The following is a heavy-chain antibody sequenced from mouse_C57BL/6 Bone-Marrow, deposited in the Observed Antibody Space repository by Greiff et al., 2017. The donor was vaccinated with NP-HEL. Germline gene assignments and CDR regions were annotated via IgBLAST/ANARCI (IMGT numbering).Heavy chain of an antibody. CDR1: GFTFSSYA. J-gene: IGHJ3*01. D-gene: IGHD2-1*01. CDR2: ISDGGSYT. CDR3: ARRGFYYFFAY. Sequence: EVKVVESGGGLVKPGGSLKLSCAASGFTFSSYAMSWVRQTPEKRLEWVATISDGGSYTYYPDNVKGRFTISRDNAKNNLYLQMSHLKSEDTAMYYCARRGFYYFFAYWGQGTLVTVSA. V-gene: IGHV5-4*03.